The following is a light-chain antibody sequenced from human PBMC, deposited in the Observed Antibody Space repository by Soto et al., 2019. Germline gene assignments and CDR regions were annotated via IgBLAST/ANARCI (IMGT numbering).Light chain of an antibody. J-gene: IGLJ1*01. CDR2: EVT. CDR3: LSYTTSSSYV. CDR1: SSDVGAYNR. V-gene: IGLV2-14*01. Sequence: QSALTQPASVSGSPGQSITISCTGTSSDVGAYNRVSWYQQRSGKAPKLMVYEVTNRPSGVSNRFSGSKSVNTASLTISGLQAEDEADYYCLSYTTSSSYVFGTGTKVTVL.